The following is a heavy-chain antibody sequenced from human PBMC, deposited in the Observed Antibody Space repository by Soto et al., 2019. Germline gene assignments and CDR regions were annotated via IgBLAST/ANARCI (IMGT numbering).Heavy chain of an antibody. V-gene: IGHV3-15*07. CDR3: TTGGGPRGYSAFVPPAEEIVDI. CDR1: GFTFNNAW. J-gene: IGHJ3*02. Sequence: EVQLVESGGGLVKPGGSLRLSCIPSGFTFNNAWLNWVRQAPGKGLEWVAHIKSRTEVATTNYASPVRGRFTISRDDSRDTLVLQMNSLQTDDTGVYYCTTGGGPRGYSAFVPPAEEIVDIWGRGTMVTVSS. CDR2: IKSRTEVATT. D-gene: IGHD5-12*01.